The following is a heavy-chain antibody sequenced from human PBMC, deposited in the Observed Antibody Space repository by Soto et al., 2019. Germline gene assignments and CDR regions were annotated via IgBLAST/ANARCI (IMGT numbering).Heavy chain of an antibody. CDR3: ARSKEGFRPTHPYYYYYMDV. CDR1: GGSISSYY. J-gene: IGHJ6*03. Sequence: SETLSLTCTVSGGSISSYYWSWIRQPPGKGLEWIGYIYYSGSTNYNPSLKSRVTISVDTSKNQFSLKLSSVTAADTAVYYCARSKEGFRPTHPYYYYYMDVWGKGTTVTVSS. D-gene: IGHD2-21*01. V-gene: IGHV4-59*08. CDR2: IYYSGST.